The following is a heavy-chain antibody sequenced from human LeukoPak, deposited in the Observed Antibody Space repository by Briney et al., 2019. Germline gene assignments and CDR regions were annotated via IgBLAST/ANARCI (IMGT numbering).Heavy chain of an antibody. Sequence: GGSLRLSCAGSGFTFSGACLSWVRQAPGKGLECIGRIQGGGTTDYAAPVKGRFTISRDDSKATLYLQMNSLKTEDTAIYYCTTVTHFYLGGQGILVTVSS. CDR3: TTVTHFYL. CDR2: IQGGGTT. V-gene: IGHV3-15*01. J-gene: IGHJ4*02. D-gene: IGHD2/OR15-2a*01. CDR1: GFTFSGAC.